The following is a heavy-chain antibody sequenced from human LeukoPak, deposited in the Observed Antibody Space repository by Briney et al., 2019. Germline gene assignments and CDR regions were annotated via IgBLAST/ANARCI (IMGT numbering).Heavy chain of an antibody. Sequence: SETLSLTCTVSGGSISSYYWSWIRQPPGTGLEWIGYIYYSGSTNYNPSLKSRVTISVDTSKNQFSLKLSSVTAADTAVYYCARVLGYYDSRAFDIWGQGTMVTVSS. D-gene: IGHD3-22*01. V-gene: IGHV4-59*01. CDR2: IYYSGST. J-gene: IGHJ3*02. CDR1: GGSISSYY. CDR3: ARVLGYYDSRAFDI.